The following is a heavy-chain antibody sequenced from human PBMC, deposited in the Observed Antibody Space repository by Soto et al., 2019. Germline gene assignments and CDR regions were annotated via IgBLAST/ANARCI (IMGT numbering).Heavy chain of an antibody. CDR1: GGSISSSSYY. CDR3: ERVSWDSSGFSRVGAFDI. Sequence: QLQLQESGPGLVKPSETLSLTCTVSGGSISSSSYYWGWIRQPPGKGLEWIGSVYYSGSTYYNPYLKIRSTISVDTSKNQFALKLCSVTAADTAVYYCERVSWDSSGFSRVGAFDIWGQGTMVTLSS. J-gene: IGHJ3*02. D-gene: IGHD3-22*01. CDR2: VYYSGST. V-gene: IGHV4-39*01.